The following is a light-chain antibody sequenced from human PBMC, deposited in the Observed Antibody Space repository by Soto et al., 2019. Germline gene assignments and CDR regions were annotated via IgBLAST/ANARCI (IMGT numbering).Light chain of an antibody. CDR3: QQSYSTTWT. CDR2: AAS. CDR1: QSISSY. J-gene: IGKJ1*01. V-gene: IGKV1-39*01. Sequence: DIQMTQSPSSLSASVGDRVTITCRASQSISSYLNWYQQKPGKAPKLLIYAASSLQSGVPSRFSGSESETDFTLTISSLQPEDFANYSCQQSYSTTWTFGQGTTGDIK.